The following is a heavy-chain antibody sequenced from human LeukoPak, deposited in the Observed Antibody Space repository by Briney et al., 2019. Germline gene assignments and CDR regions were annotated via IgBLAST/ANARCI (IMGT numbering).Heavy chain of an antibody. CDR3: AKRTDYYFRY. J-gene: IGHJ4*02. V-gene: IGHV4-31*03. D-gene: IGHD3/OR15-3a*01. CDR1: GDSVNSGGYY. CDR2: IYYSGGT. Sequence: PSETLSLTCTVSGDSVNSGGYYWSWIRQLPGKGLEWIGYIYYSGGTYYNPSLKSRVSLSVDTSQNQFSLNLGSVTAADTAVYYCAKRTDYYFRYWGQGILVTVSS.